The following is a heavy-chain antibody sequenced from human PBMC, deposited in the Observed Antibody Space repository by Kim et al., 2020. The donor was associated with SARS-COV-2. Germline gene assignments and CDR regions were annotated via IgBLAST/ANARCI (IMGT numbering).Heavy chain of an antibody. Sequence: SVKVSCKASGGTFSSYAISWVRQAPGQGLEWMGGIIPIFGTANYAQKFQGRVTITADESTSTAYMELSSLRSEDTAVYYCARETSYLDSSSSPGYYYYGMDVWGQGTTVTVSS. CDR2: IIPIFGTA. D-gene: IGHD6-6*01. J-gene: IGHJ6*02. CDR3: ARETSYLDSSSSPGYYYYGMDV. CDR1: GGTFSSYA. V-gene: IGHV1-69*13.